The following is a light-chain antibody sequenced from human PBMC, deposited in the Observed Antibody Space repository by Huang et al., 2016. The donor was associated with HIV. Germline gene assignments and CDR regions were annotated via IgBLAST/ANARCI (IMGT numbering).Light chain of an antibody. Sequence: VMTQSPATLSVSPGDRATLSCRASQRISYNLAWYQQKPGQSPRLLIYRASRRATGVPARFSGSGSGTEFTLTISSLQSEDFAVYYCQQYDNWPPWTFGQGTKVEIK. J-gene: IGKJ1*01. CDR3: QQYDNWPPWT. V-gene: IGKV3-15*01. CDR1: QRISYN. CDR2: RAS.